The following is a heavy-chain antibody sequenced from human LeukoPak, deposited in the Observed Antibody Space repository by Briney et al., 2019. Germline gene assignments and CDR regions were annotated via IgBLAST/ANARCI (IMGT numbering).Heavy chain of an antibody. Sequence: SETLSLTCVVYGGSFNGYYWSWIRQPPGKGLEWIGEINHSGSSNYNPSLKSRVTISVDTSKNQFSLKLSSVTAADTAVYYCARNYYDSSGGFDPWGQGTLVTVSS. D-gene: IGHD3-22*01. CDR2: INHSGSS. CDR1: GGSFNGYY. CDR3: ARNYYDSSGGFDP. V-gene: IGHV4-34*01. J-gene: IGHJ5*02.